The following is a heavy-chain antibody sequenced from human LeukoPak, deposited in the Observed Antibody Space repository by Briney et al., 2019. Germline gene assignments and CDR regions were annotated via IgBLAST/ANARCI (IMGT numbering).Heavy chain of an antibody. J-gene: IGHJ4*02. V-gene: IGHV3-23*01. CDR3: AKDISRQVLRFLEWAYFDY. CDR1: GFTFSSYA. D-gene: IGHD3-3*01. CDR2: IIGSGGST. Sequence: PGGSLRLSCAASGFTFSSYAMSWVRQAPGKGLEWVSAIIGSGGSTYYADSVKGRFTISRDNSKNTLYLQMNSLRAEDTAVYYCAKDISRQVLRFLEWAYFDYWGQGTPVTVSS.